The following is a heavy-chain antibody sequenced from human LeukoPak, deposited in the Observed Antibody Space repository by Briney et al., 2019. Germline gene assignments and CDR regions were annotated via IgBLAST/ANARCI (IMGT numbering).Heavy chain of an antibody. CDR3: AKASDYGDYEFWTFDI. V-gene: IGHV3-30*18. Sequence: PGRSLRLSCAASGFTFSSYGMHWVRQAPGKGLEWVAVISYDGSNKYYADSVKGRFTISRDNSKNTLYLQMNSLRAEDTAVYYCAKASDYGDYEFWTFDIWGQGTMVTVSS. CDR1: GFTFSSYG. CDR2: ISYDGSNK. D-gene: IGHD4-17*01. J-gene: IGHJ3*02.